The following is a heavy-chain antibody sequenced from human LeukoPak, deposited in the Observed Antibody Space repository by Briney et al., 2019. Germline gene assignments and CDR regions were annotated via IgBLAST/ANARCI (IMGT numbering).Heavy chain of an antibody. V-gene: IGHV1-69*05. CDR1: GGTSSSYA. Sequence: SVKVSCKASGGTSSSYAISWVRQAPGQGLEWMGRIIPIFGTANYAQKFQGRVTITTDESTSTAYMELSSLRSEDTAVYYCARTMVRGVVTNDYWGQGTLVTVSS. D-gene: IGHD3-10*01. CDR2: IIPIFGTA. CDR3: ARTMVRGVVTNDY. J-gene: IGHJ4*02.